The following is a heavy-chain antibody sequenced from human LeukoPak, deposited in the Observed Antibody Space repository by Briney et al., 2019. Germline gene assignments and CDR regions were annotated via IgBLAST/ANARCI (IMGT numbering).Heavy chain of an antibody. CDR2: IKPSDGST. J-gene: IGHJ4*02. D-gene: IGHD1-1*01. CDR1: GYSFINYY. Sequence: GGSVKVSFKASGYSFINYYIHWVRQAPGQGPEWVGIIKPSDGSTAYAQKFQGRVSMTRDTSTSTVYMELSSLESDDTALYYCARHSLPGTTPFDYWGQGSLVTVSS. CDR3: ARHSLPGTTPFDY. V-gene: IGHV1-46*01.